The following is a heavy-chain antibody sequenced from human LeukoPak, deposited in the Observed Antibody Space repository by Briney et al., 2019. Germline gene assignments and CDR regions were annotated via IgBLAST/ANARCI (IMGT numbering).Heavy chain of an antibody. Sequence: SGTLSLTCAVSGGSISSSNWWSWVRQPPGKGLEWIGEIYHSGSTNYNPSLKSRVTISVDKSKNQFSLKLSSVTAADTAVYYCARVVVRGVIIKKVYYFDYWGQGTLVTVSS. CDR2: IYHSGST. J-gene: IGHJ4*02. CDR1: GGSISSSNW. CDR3: ARVVVRGVIIKKVYYFDY. D-gene: IGHD3-10*01. V-gene: IGHV4-4*02.